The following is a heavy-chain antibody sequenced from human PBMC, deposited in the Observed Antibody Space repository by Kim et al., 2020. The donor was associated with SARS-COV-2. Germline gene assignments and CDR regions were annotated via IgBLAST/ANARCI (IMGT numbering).Heavy chain of an antibody. CDR3: ARVSPSDYDSSGYYPD. J-gene: IGHJ4*02. CDR1: GYTFTSYG. V-gene: IGHV1-18*01. D-gene: IGHD3-22*01. Sequence: ASVKVSCKASGYTFTSYGISWVRQAPGQGLEWMGWISAYNGNTNYAQKLQGRVTMTTDTSTSTAYMELRSLRSDDTAVYYCARVSPSDYDSSGYYPDWGQGTLVTVSS. CDR2: ISAYNGNT.